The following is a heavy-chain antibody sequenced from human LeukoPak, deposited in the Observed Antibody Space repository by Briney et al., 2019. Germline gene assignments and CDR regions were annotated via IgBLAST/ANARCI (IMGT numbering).Heavy chain of an antibody. CDR3: ARMGLLPLAYYYYGMDV. Sequence: GASVKVSCKASGYTFTSYGISWVRQAPGQGLEWMGWISAYNGNTNYAQKLQGRVTMTTDTSTSTAYMELGSLRSDDTAVYYCARMGLLPLAYYYYGMDVWGQGTTVTVSS. CDR1: GYTFTSYG. D-gene: IGHD3-22*01. CDR2: ISAYNGNT. V-gene: IGHV1-18*01. J-gene: IGHJ6*02.